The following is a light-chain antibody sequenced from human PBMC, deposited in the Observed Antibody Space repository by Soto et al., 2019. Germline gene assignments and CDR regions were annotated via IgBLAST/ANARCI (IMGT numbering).Light chain of an antibody. V-gene: IGKV3-15*01. CDR3: QQYSDWPLT. J-gene: IGKJ4*01. Sequence: EIVMTQSPATLSVSPGERVTLSCRASQSVRSNLAWYQQKPGQAPGLLIYGASTRATGIPARFSGSGSGTEFTLTISSLQSEDFAVYYCQQYSDWPLTFGGGTKVEIK. CDR2: GAS. CDR1: QSVRSN.